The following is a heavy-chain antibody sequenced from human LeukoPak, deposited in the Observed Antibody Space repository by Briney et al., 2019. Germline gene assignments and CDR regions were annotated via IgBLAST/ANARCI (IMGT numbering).Heavy chain of an antibody. Sequence: PGGSLRLSCAASGFTFSSYWMSWVRQAPGKGLEWVANIKQDGSEKYYVDSVKGRFTISRDNSKNTLYLQMNSLRAEDTAVYYCAKIYSSHFDYWGQGTLVTVSS. J-gene: IGHJ4*02. V-gene: IGHV3-7*03. CDR2: IKQDGSEK. D-gene: IGHD6-13*01. CDR1: GFTFSSYW. CDR3: AKIYSSHFDY.